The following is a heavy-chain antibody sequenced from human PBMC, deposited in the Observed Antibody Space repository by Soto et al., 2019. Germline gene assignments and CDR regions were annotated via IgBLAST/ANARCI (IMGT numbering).Heavy chain of an antibody. Sequence: SETLSLTCTVSGGSTSTYFWSWIRQPAGGGLEWIGRIYNTGSTNYNPSLKSRVTMSLDTSRNQFSLKLSSVTAANTAVYYCAREGGYFDSSGSGVYHYHGVDVWGQGTTVTVSS. D-gene: IGHD3-22*01. J-gene: IGHJ6*02. CDR1: GGSTSTYF. CDR3: AREGGYFDSSGSGVYHYHGVDV. CDR2: IYNTGST. V-gene: IGHV4-4*07.